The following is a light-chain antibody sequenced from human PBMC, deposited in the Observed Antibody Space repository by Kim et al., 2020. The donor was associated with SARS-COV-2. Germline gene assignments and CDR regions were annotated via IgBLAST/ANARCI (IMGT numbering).Light chain of an antibody. J-gene: IGKJ1*01. CDR1: QGVTND. V-gene: IGKV1-6*01. Sequence: SAAVGDRVTITCRASQGVTNDLGWYQHKQGQAPKLLIYGASSLQSGVPSRFSGSGSGTDFTLTISSLQPEDFATYYCLQDYNYPRKFGQGTKLEI. CDR2: GAS. CDR3: LQDYNYPRK.